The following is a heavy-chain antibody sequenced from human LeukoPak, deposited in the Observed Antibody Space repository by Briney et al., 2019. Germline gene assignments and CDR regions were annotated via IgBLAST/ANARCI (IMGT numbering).Heavy chain of an antibody. CDR3: ARHGDTAMVMGYYGMDV. Sequence: PSETLSLTCTVSGGSISSYYWSWIRQPPGKGLEWIGYIYYSGSTNYNPSLKSRVTISVDTSKNQFSLKLSSVTAADTAVYYCARHGDTAMVMGYYGMDVWGQGTTVTVSS. V-gene: IGHV4-59*08. CDR2: IYYSGST. J-gene: IGHJ6*02. CDR1: GGSISSYY. D-gene: IGHD5-18*01.